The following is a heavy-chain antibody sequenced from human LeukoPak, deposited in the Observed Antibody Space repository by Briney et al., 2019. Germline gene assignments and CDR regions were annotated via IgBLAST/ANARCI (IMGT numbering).Heavy chain of an antibody. CDR3: AKGLGSGWYLFEY. V-gene: IGHV3-23*01. D-gene: IGHD6-19*01. J-gene: IGHJ4*02. CDR1: GFTFSSNA. Sequence: PGGSLRLSCAGSGFTFSSNAMSWVRQAPGKGLEWVSAISGGGSTYYADSVKGRFTISRDDSKNTLYVQMNSLRAEDTAVYYCAKGLGSGWYLFEYWGQGTLATVSS. CDR2: ISGGGST.